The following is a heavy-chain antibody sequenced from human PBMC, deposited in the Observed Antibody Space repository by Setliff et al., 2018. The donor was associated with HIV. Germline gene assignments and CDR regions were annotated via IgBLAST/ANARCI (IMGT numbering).Heavy chain of an antibody. D-gene: IGHD6-19*01. CDR3: ARVPYRSARFSGGHDAFDI. Sequence: SETLSLTCSVSGDSVSSRSYYWGWIRQSPGKGLEWIGSIYFNGITHDNPSLKSRLAISVDTSKSHFSLQLTSMTAADTAVYFCARVPYRSARFSGGHDAFDIWGQGTMVTVSS. CDR1: GDSVSSRSYY. V-gene: IGHV4-39*02. CDR2: IYFNGIT. J-gene: IGHJ3*02.